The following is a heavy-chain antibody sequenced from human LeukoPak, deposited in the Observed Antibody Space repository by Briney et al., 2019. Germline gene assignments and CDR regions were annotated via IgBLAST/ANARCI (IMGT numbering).Heavy chain of an antibody. CDR1: GFTFSSFG. Sequence: PGGSLRLSCAASGFTFSSFGMNWVLQAPGKGLEWISYISTSSLNTIHYADSVKGRFTISRDNAKNSLFLQMNSLRAEDTAVYYCARSLSTDFDYWGQGILVTVSS. V-gene: IGHV3-48*04. CDR2: ISTSSLNTI. D-gene: IGHD5/OR15-5a*01. J-gene: IGHJ4*02. CDR3: ARSLSTDFDY.